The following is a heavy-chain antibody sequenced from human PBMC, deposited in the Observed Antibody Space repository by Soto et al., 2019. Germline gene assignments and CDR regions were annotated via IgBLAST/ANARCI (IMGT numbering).Heavy chain of an antibody. D-gene: IGHD6-13*01. Sequence: QVQLVQSGAEVKKPGSSVKVSCEASGGTFSGYAISWVRQAPGQRLEWMGAFIPFFGSPNYAQKFQGRLTITADDSTSTGYMELNSLTSDDTAVYYCARVGQQMDFDHWGQGTLVTVSS. CDR2: FIPFFGSP. V-gene: IGHV1-69*01. CDR3: ARVGQQMDFDH. J-gene: IGHJ4*02. CDR1: GGTFSGYA.